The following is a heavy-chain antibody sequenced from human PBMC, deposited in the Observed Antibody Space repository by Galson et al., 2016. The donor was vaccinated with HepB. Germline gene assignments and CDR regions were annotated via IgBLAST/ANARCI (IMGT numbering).Heavy chain of an antibody. CDR3: NKGWLFPYYYYYYGMDV. V-gene: IGHV3-15*07. CDR1: GFTFRNAW. D-gene: IGHD3-22*01. J-gene: IGHJ6*02. Sequence: SLRLSCAASGFTFRNAWMNWVRQAPGKGLEWVGRIKSKTDGGTTDYAAPVKGRFTISRDDSRNTLYLQMNSLKTEDTAVYYCNKGWLFPYYYYYYGMDVWGQGTTVTVSS. CDR2: IKSKTDGGTT.